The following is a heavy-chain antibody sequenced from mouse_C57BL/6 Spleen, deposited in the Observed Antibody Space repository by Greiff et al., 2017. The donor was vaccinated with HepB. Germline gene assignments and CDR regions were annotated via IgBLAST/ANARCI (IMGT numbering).Heavy chain of an antibody. CDR3: ATTVVAPFDY. CDR2: INPSTGGT. J-gene: IGHJ2*01. Sequence: EVKLQESGPELVKPGASVKISCKASGYSFTGYYMNWVKQSPEKSLEWIGEINPSTGGTTYNQKFKAKATLTVDKSSSTAYMQLKSLTSEDSAVYYCATTVVAPFDYWGQGTTLTVSS. D-gene: IGHD1-1*01. V-gene: IGHV1-42*01. CDR1: GYSFTGYY.